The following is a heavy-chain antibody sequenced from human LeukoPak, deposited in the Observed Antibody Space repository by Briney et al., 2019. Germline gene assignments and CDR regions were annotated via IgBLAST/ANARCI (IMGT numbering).Heavy chain of an antibody. CDR3: ARGTSGSPVDY. J-gene: IGHJ4*02. Sequence: PSETLSPTCSVSGGSSSRYYWNWIRQPPGGGLEWIGYIYDTGNTNYSPSLKSRVTISVDTSKNQFSLRLNSVTAADTAIYYCARGTSGSPVDYWGQGTLVTVSS. V-gene: IGHV4-59*01. CDR2: IYDTGNT. CDR1: GGSSSRYY. D-gene: IGHD3-10*01.